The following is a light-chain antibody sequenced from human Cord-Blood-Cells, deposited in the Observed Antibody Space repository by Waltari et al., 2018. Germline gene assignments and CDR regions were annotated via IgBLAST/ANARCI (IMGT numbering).Light chain of an antibody. J-gene: IGKJ2*01. V-gene: IGKV3-20*01. CDR2: GAY. CDR3: QRYGSSPPYT. CDR1: QSVSSSY. Sequence: EIVLTHSPVTLALSPGVRSTLSCRASQSVSSSYLAWYQQKPGLAPRLFIYGAYSRATGSPDRISGTGEGTDFSVNISGLEPEEFAVYDCQRYGSSPPYTVGQGTKLEIK.